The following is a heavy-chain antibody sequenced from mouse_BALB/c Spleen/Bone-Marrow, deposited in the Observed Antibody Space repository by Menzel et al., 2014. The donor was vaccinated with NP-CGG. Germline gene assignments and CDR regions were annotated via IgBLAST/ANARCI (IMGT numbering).Heavy chain of an antibody. CDR2: IDTSDGYI. Sequence: VKLQESGAEFVMPGASVKMSCKASGYTFTDKWMHWVKQRPGQGLEWIGAIDTSDGYINYNQKFKGKASLTVDASSSTAYMHLSSLTSDDSAVYYCARGGHVFSLDYWGQGTSVIVSS. D-gene: IGHD3-3*01. V-gene: IGHV1-69*01. CDR1: GYTFTDKW. CDR3: ARGGHVFSLDY. J-gene: IGHJ4*01.